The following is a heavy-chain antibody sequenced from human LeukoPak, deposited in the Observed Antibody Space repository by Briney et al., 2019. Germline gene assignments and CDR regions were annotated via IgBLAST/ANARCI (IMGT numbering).Heavy chain of an antibody. CDR2: INRDGRTT. D-gene: IGHD2/OR15-2a*01. CDR1: DSTFCKFH. V-gene: IGHV3-74*03. Sequence: PGGSLRLSCAASDSTFCKFHMHWVRQAPGKGLVWVSDINRDGRTTTYAVSVKGRFTVSRDNAKNTLYLQMNGLRAEATAVYYCARGNFYAMDVWGQGTTVTVSS. CDR3: ARGNFYAMDV. J-gene: IGHJ6*02.